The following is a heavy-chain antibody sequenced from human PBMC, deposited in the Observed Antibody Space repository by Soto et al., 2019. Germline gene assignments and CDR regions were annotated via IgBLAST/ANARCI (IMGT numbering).Heavy chain of an antibody. CDR3: ANRGGSKVGY. J-gene: IGHJ4*02. CDR1: GFPFSTYA. D-gene: IGHD1-26*01. Sequence: EVQLLESGGGLVQPGGSLRPSCAASGFPFSTYAMNWVRQAPGKGLEWVSIISGSGDTTTYADSVKGRFTISRDNSKNTLYLQMDSLRAEDTAVYYCANRGGSKVGYWGQGTLVTVSS. V-gene: IGHV3-23*01. CDR2: ISGSGDTT.